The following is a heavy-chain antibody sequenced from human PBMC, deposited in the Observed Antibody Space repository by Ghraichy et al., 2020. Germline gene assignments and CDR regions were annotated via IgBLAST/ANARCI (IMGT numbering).Heavy chain of an antibody. CDR3: ARVRVCLVSSSCQENPTRNNWFDP. CDR1: GGSISSGGYY. CDR2: IYYSGST. V-gene: IGHV4-31*03. J-gene: IGHJ5*02. Sequence: SQTLSLTCTVSGGSISSGGYYWSWIRQHPGKGLEWIGYIYYSGSTYYNPSLKSRVTISVDTSKNQFSLKLSSVTAADTAVYYCARVRVCLVSSSCQENPTRNNWFDPWGQGTLVTVSS. D-gene: IGHD6-13*01.